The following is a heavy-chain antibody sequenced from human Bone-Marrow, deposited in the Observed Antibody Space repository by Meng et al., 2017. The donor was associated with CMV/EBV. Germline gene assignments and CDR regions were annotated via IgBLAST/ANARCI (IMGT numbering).Heavy chain of an antibody. Sequence: LSLTCAASGFTFSNYWMNWVRQAPGKGLEWVANIKQNGSEKYYVDSVKGRFTISRDNAKNSLYLQMNSLRAEDTAVFYCARVAQYCSSTSCYRRYYFYYWGQGTLVTVSS. V-gene: IGHV3-7*01. D-gene: IGHD2-2*02. CDR2: IKQNGSEK. CDR3: ARVAQYCSSTSCYRRYYFYY. CDR1: GFTFSNYW. J-gene: IGHJ4*02.